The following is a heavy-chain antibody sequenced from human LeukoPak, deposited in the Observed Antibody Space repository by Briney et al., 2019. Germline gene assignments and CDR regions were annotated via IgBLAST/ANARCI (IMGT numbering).Heavy chain of an antibody. CDR3: ARAVGATDMDWYFDL. V-gene: IGHV4-59*12. Sequence: SETLSLTCTVSSGSISGYYWSWIRQPPWKGLECIGYILYGGNTNYNPSLKSRVTISVDTSKNQFSLKLSSVTAADTAVYYCARAVGATDMDWYFDLWGRGTLVTVSS. CDR2: ILYGGNT. D-gene: IGHD1-26*01. J-gene: IGHJ2*01. CDR1: SGSISGYY.